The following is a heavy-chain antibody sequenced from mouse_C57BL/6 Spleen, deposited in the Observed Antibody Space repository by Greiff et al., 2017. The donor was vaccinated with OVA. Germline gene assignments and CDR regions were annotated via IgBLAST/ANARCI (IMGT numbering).Heavy chain of an antibody. V-gene: IGHV7-3*01. J-gene: IGHJ2*01. CDR3: ASLNYYSNSYFDY. Sequence: EVQLQESGGGLVQPGGSLSLSCAASGFTFTDYYMSWVRQPPGKALEWLGFIRNKANGYTTEYSASVKGRFTISRDNSQSILYLQMNALRAEDSATYYCASLNYYSNSYFDYWGQGTTLTVSS. CDR2: IRNKANGYTT. D-gene: IGHD2-5*01. CDR1: GFTFTDYY.